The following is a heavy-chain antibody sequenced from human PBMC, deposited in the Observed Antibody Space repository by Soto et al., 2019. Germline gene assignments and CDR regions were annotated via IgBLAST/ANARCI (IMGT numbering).Heavy chain of an antibody. CDR1: GYTFTSYW. J-gene: IGHJ4*02. D-gene: IGHD3-22*01. V-gene: IGHV5-51*01. CDR2: IYPSNSET. Sequence: ESLTLSFHASGYTFTSYWIGLVRQMPGKGLEWMGIIYPSNSETRFNPSFQGQVTLSADKSIFTAYLQWSSLKASDTAMYYCARQGYHYDTYSFGYWGQGTLVTVSS. CDR3: ARQGYHYDTYSFGY.